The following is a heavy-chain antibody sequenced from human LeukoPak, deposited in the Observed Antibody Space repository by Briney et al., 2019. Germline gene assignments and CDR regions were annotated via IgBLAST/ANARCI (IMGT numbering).Heavy chain of an antibody. D-gene: IGHD6-13*01. J-gene: IGHJ4*02. CDR3: ARETAAGHFDY. CDR1: GGSISSYY. V-gene: IGHV4-59*01. CDR2: IFYRGST. Sequence: PSETLSLTCTVSGGSISSYYWSWIRQPPAKGLEWIGYIFYRGSTNYNPSLKSRVTMSVDTSKNQFSLKVSSVTAADTAVYYCARETAAGHFDYWGQGTLVTVSS.